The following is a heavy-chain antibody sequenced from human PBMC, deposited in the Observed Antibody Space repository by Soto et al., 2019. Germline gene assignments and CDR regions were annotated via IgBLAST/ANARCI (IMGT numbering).Heavy chain of an antibody. V-gene: IGHV1-3*01. Sequence: GASVKVSCKASGYSFTTYAIEWVRQAPGQGLEWMGWIHAGNGNTKYSQKFQGRVTITRDTFANTAYMELNSLTSEDSAVYYCARDPRMRCVTQGGSLLFCGQGALVTDSS. J-gene: IGHJ4*02. D-gene: IGHD2-15*01. CDR1: GYSFTTYA. CDR2: IHAGNGNT. CDR3: ARDPRMRCVTQGGSLLF.